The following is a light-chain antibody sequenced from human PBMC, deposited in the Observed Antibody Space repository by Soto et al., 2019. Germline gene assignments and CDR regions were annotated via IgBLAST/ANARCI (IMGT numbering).Light chain of an antibody. CDR2: DVT. J-gene: IGLJ1*01. Sequence: QSALTQPASVSGSPGQSITISCTGTSSDVGGYNYVSWYQHHPGKVPKLIIFDVTDRPPGVSNRFSGSKSGSTASLTISGLQAEDAAYYFCSSYTTSATLFYVFGTGTKLTVL. V-gene: IGLV2-14*03. CDR1: SSDVGGYNY. CDR3: SSYTTSATLFYV.